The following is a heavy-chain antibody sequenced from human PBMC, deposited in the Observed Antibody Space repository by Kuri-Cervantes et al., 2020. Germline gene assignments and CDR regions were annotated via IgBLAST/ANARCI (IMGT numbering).Heavy chain of an antibody. CDR3: TWLAPESTFHS. D-gene: IGHD1-14*01. CDR2: IYSGGST. CDR1: GFTVSSNY. J-gene: IGHJ4*02. Sequence: GESLKISCAASGFTVSSNYMSWVRQAPGKGLEWVSVIYSGGSTYYADSVKGRFTISRDNSKNTLYLQMTSLKTEDTALYYCTWLAPESTFHSWGQGTLVTVSS. V-gene: IGHV3-66*01.